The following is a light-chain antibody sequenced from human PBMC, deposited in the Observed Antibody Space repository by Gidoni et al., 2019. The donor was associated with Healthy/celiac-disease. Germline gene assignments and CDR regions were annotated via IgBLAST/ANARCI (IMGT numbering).Light chain of an antibody. CDR3: QQYYSYPGG. Sequence: AIRITQSPSSFSASTGDRGTITCRASQGISSYLAWYQQKPGKAPKLLIYAASTLQSGVPSRFSGSGAGTDFTRTISCLQSEDFATYYWQQYYSYPGGFXQXTKVEIK. CDR2: AAS. V-gene: IGKV1-8*01. J-gene: IGKJ1*01. CDR1: QGISSY.